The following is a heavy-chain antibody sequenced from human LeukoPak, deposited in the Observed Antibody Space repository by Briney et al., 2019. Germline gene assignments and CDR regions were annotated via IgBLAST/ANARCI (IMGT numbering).Heavy chain of an antibody. CDR1: GFTFSSYG. D-gene: IGHD4-17*01. V-gene: IGHV3-30*18. CDR2: ISYDGSNK. J-gene: IGHJ6*03. Sequence: GGSLRLSCAASGFTFSSYGMHWVRQAPGKGLEWVAVISYDGSNKYYADSVKGRFTISRDNSKNTLYLQMNSLRAEDTAVYYCAKDESTVWYYYYYMDVWGKGTTVTVSS. CDR3: AKDESTVWYYYYYMDV.